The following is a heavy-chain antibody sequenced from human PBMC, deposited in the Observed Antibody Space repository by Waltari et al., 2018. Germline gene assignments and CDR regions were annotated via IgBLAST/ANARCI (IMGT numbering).Heavy chain of an antibody. J-gene: IGHJ4*02. CDR3: ARHFVFGVVAYYFDY. CDR1: GYSISSGYY. CDR2: IYHSGST. Sequence: QVQLQESGPGLVKPSETLSLTCAVSGYSISSGYYWGWIRQPPGKGLEWIGSIYHSGSTYYNPSLKSRVTISVDTSKNQFSLKLSSVTAADTAVYYCARHFVFGVVAYYFDYWGQGTLVTVSS. V-gene: IGHV4-38-2*01. D-gene: IGHD3-3*01.